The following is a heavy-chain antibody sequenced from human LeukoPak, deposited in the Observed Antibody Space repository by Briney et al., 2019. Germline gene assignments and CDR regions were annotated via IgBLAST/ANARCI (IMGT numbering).Heavy chain of an antibody. V-gene: IGHV1-8*01. J-gene: IGHJ4*02. D-gene: IGHD3-22*01. CDR3: ARGTYYYDSSGYYYFDY. Sequence: ASVKVSCKASGYTFTSYDINWVRQATGQGLEWMGWMNPNSGNTGYPQKFQGRVTMTRNTSISTAYMELSSLRSEDTAVYYCARGTYYYDSSGYYYFDYWGQGTLVTVSS. CDR2: MNPNSGNT. CDR1: GYTFTSYD.